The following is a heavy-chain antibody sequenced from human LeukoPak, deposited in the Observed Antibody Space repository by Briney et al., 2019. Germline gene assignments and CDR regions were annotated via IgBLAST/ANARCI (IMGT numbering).Heavy chain of an antibody. CDR3: ACRPSDIRYYGVFDF. V-gene: IGHV3-7*01. CDR1: GFTFSSLW. J-gene: IGHJ4*02. D-gene: IGHD3-10*01. Sequence: GGSMRLACVGSGFTFSSLWMSWVRQIPGKGLEWVANIKQDGSEVYYVDSVKGRFTISRDNAKNSLYLQMNSLRVEDTAVYYCACRPSDIRYYGVFDFWGQGSLVTVSS. CDR2: IKQDGSEV.